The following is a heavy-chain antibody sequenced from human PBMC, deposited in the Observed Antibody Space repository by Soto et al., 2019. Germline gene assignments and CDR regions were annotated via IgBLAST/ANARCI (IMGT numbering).Heavy chain of an antibody. V-gene: IGHV1-69*13. Sequence: ASVKVSCKASGGTFSSYAISWVRQAPGQGLEWMGGIIPIFGTANYAQKFQGRVTITADESTSTAYMELSSLRSEDTAVYYCARGVSVGATPAVWGQGTTVTISS. D-gene: IGHD1-26*01. CDR1: GGTFSSYA. CDR3: ARGVSVGATPAV. J-gene: IGHJ6*02. CDR2: IIPIFGTA.